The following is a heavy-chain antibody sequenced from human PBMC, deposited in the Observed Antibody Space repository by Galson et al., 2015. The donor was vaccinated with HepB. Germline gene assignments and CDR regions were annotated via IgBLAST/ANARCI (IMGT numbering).Heavy chain of an antibody. Sequence: SLRLSCAASGFTFSKYAMSWVRQAPGKGLEWVSSVSGRGFTTYHQWLSSITGRGFSAYYADSVKGRFTISRDSAKNSLYLQMNSLRAEDTAVYFCARVADSDYGDHAHFDYWGQGTLVTVSS. CDR3: ARVADSDYGDHAHFDY. CDR2: VSGRGFTT. V-gene: IGHV3-23*01. D-gene: IGHD4-17*01. J-gene: IGHJ4*02. CDR1: GFTFSKYA.